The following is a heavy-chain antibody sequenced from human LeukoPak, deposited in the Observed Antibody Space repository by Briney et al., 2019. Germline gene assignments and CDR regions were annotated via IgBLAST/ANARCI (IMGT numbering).Heavy chain of an antibody. CDR2: IWYDGSNK. CDR1: GFTLSSYG. J-gene: IGHJ4*02. CDR3: ARTRYCSSWYALDY. V-gene: IGHV3-33*01. Sequence: PGRSLSLSCAASGFTLSSYGMHWVRQAPGKGLEWVAVIWYDGSNKYYADSVKGRFTISRDNSKNTLYLQMNSLRAEDTAVYYCARTRYCSSWYALDYWGQGTLVSVSS. D-gene: IGHD6-13*01.